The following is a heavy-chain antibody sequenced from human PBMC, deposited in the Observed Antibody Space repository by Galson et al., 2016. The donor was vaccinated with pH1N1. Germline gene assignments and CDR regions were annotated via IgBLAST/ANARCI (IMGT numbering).Heavy chain of an antibody. J-gene: IGHJ4*02. Sequence: SVKVSCKASGGPFSAYTINWVRQAPGQGLEWIGGIIPIFGTPTYAQKFQGRVTITADESSTTHYMELRSLRSEDTAIDYCARRHKYFDTSGFQNWGQGTLVTVSS. V-gene: IGHV1-69*13. CDR2: IIPIFGTP. CDR1: GGPFSAYT. CDR3: ARRHKYFDTSGFQN. D-gene: IGHD3-22*01.